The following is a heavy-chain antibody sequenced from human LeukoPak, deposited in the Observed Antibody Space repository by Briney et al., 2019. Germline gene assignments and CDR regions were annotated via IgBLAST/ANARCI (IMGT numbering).Heavy chain of an antibody. J-gene: IGHJ6*04. CDR3: AELGITMIGGV. CDR2: ISSSGSTI. V-gene: IGHV3-48*04. CDR1: GFTVRSNS. D-gene: IGHD3-10*02. Sequence: GGSLRLSCEASGFTVRSNSMSWVRQAPEKGLEWVSYISSSGSTIYYADSVKGRFTISRDNAKNSLYLQMNSLRAEDTAVYYCAELGITMIGGVWGKGTTVTISS.